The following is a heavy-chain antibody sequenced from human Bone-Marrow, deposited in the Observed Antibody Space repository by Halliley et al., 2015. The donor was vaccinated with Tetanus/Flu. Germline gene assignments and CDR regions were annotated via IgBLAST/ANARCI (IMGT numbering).Heavy chain of an antibody. Sequence: GLIYPGDSNPRYSPSFEGQVTFSAGKSISTAYLQWSSLRASDTAIYFCARRVTGAGIYYFEFWGQGTLVTVSS. V-gene: IGHV5-51*01. CDR2: IYPGDSNP. D-gene: IGHD2-21*02. J-gene: IGHJ4*02. CDR3: ARRVTGAGIYYFEF.